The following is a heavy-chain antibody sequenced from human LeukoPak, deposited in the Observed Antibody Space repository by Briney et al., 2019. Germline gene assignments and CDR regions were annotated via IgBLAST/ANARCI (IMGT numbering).Heavy chain of an antibody. Sequence: SETLSLTCSVSGYSISSGYYWGWIRQPPGKGLEWIGYIYYSGSTNYNPSLKSRVTISVDTSKNQFSLKLSSVTAADTAVYYCARDLYRYDSSGQLIGYWYFDLWGRGTLVTVSS. J-gene: IGHJ2*01. V-gene: IGHV4-38-2*02. CDR1: GYSISSGYY. D-gene: IGHD3-22*01. CDR3: ARDLYRYDSSGQLIGYWYFDL. CDR2: IYYSGST.